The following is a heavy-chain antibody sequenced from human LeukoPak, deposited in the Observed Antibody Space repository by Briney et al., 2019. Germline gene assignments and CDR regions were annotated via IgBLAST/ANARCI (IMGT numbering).Heavy chain of an antibody. V-gene: IGHV3-66*02. Sequence: PGGSLGLSCAASGFTVSSNYMSWVRQAPGKGLEWVSVIYSGGSTYYADSVKGRFTISRDNSKNTLYLQMNSLRAEDTAVYYCMGATPYFDYWGQGTLVTVSS. J-gene: IGHJ4*02. CDR2: IYSGGST. CDR1: GFTVSSNY. D-gene: IGHD1-26*01. CDR3: MGATPYFDY.